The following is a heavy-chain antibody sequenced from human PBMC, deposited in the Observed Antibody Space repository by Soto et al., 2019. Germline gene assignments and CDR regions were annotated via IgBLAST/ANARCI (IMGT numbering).Heavy chain of an antibody. Sequence: EVQLVESGGGLVEPGRSLRLSCAASGFNFINAWMHWVRQAPGKGLEWVGRIKSKTDGGTTDYAAPVKGRFIISRDDSKNTLYLQINSLKMEDTAVYYCSALGVWGQGTTVTVSS. J-gene: IGHJ6*02. V-gene: IGHV3-15*07. CDR3: SALGV. CDR2: IKSKTDGGTT. D-gene: IGHD1-26*01. CDR1: GFNFINAW.